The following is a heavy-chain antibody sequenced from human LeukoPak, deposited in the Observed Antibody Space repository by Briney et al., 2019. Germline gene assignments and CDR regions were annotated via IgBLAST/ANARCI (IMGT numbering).Heavy chain of an antibody. V-gene: IGHV3-48*04. J-gene: IGHJ4*02. CDR3: ARDHSTFSPTNIYYFDY. D-gene: IGHD2/OR15-2a*01. CDR1: GFTFNTFN. Sequence: PGGSLRLSCAASGFTFNTFNMNWVRQAPGKGLEWVSYISSSGSTIYYADSVKGRFTISRDNAKNSLYLQMNSLRAEDTAVYYCARDHSTFSPTNIYYFDYWGQGTLVTVSS. CDR2: ISSSGSTI.